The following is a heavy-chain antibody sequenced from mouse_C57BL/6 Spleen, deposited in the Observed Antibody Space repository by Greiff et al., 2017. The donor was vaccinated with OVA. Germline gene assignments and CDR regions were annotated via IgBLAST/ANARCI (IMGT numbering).Heavy chain of an antibody. V-gene: IGHV14-2*01. Sequence: EVKLMESGAELVKPGASVKLSCTASGFNIKDYYMHWVKQRTEQGLEWIGRIDPEDGETKYAPKFQGKATITADTSSNTAYLQLSSLTSEDTAVYYCAPSYGSSYYFDYWGQGTTLTVSS. CDR2: IDPEDGET. CDR3: APSYGSSYYFDY. CDR1: GFNIKDYY. J-gene: IGHJ2*01. D-gene: IGHD1-1*01.